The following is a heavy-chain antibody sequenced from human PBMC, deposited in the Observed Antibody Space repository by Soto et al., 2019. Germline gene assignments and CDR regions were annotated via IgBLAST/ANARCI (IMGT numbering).Heavy chain of an antibody. CDR1: GGTFSSYT. Sequence: SVKVSCKASGGTFSSYTISWVRQAPGQGLEWMGRIIPILGIANYAQKFQGRVTITADKSTSTAYMELSSLRSEDTAVYYCASSGSYSAYFDYWGQGTLVTVSS. CDR3: ASSGSYSAYFDY. D-gene: IGHD1-26*01. V-gene: IGHV1-69*02. CDR2: IIPILGIA. J-gene: IGHJ4*02.